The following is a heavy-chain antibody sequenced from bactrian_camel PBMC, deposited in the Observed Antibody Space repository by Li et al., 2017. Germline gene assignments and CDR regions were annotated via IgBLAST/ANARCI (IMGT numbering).Heavy chain of an antibody. V-gene: IGHV3-2*01. CDR3: LSSLGSDEGY. D-gene: IGHD5*01. J-gene: IGHJ4*01. Sequence: HVQLVESGGGLVQPGGSLRLSCAASGFTFSSSYMSWVRQGPGKGLEWVSKIYSDGSNTYYADSVKGRFTISRDNAKNTVYLQMNSLKSEDTALYYCLSSLGSDEGYWGQGTQVTVS. CDR2: IYSDGSNT. CDR1: GFTFSSSY.